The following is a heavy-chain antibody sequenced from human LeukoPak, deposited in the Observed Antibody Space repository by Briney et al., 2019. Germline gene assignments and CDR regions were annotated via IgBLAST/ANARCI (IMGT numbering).Heavy chain of an antibody. CDR2: ISYDGSNK. V-gene: IGHV3-30*03. CDR3: ARDREPLGYSYGPTLDY. CDR1: GFTFSSYG. J-gene: IGHJ4*02. Sequence: GGSLRLSCAASGFTFSSYGMHWVRQAPGKGLEWVAVISYDGSNKYYADSVKGRFTISRDNSKNTLYLQMNSLRAEDTAVYYCARDREPLGYSYGPTLDYWGQGTLVTVSS. D-gene: IGHD5-18*01.